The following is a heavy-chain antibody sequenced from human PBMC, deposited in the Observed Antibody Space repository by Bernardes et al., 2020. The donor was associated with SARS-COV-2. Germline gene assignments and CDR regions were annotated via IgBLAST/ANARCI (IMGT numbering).Heavy chain of an antibody. CDR2: ISAYNGNT. CDR1: GYTFTSYG. V-gene: IGHV1-18*01. J-gene: IGHJ5*02. CDR3: ARERVITIFGVDANNWFDP. Sequence: ASVKVSCKASGYTFTSYGISWVRQAPGQGLEWMGWISAYNGNTNYAQKLQGRVTMTTDTSTSTAYMELRSLRSDDTAVYYCARERVITIFGVDANNWFDPWGQGTLVTVSS. D-gene: IGHD3-3*01.